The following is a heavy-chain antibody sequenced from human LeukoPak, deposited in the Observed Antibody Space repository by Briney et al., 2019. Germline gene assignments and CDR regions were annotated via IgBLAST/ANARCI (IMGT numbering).Heavy chain of an antibody. V-gene: IGHV3-33*06. CDR1: GFTFSSYG. Sequence: GGSLRLSCAASGFTFSSYGMHWVRLAPGKGLEWVAVIWYDGSNKYYADSVKGRFTISRDNSKNTLYLQMNSLRAEDTAVYYCAKDKVPASSLFDYWGQGTLVTVSS. D-gene: IGHD2-2*01. CDR2: IWYDGSNK. CDR3: AKDKVPASSLFDY. J-gene: IGHJ4*02.